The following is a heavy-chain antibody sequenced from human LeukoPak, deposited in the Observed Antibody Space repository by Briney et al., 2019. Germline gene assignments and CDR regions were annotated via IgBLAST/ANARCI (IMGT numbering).Heavy chain of an antibody. Sequence: PGGSLRLSCAASGFTFSTYSMNWVRQAPGKGLEWVSFISSTSSNIYYADSVKGRFTISRDNAKNSLYLQMNSLRAEDTAAYYCARDRLRDWGQGTLVTVSS. V-gene: IGHV3-21*01. CDR1: GFTFSTYS. D-gene: IGHD4-17*01. CDR3: ARDRLRD. J-gene: IGHJ4*02. CDR2: ISSTSSNI.